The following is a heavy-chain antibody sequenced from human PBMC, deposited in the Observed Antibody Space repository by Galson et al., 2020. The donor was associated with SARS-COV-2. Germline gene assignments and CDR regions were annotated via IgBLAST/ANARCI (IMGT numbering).Heavy chain of an antibody. V-gene: IGHV3-49*03. D-gene: IGHD3-3*01. Sequence: GESLKISCTASGFTFGDYAMSWFRQAPGKGLEWVGFIRSKAYGGTTEYAASVKGRFTISRDDSKSIAYLQMNSLKTEDTAVYYCTRNDCWSGYYIDYWGQGTLVTVSS. CDR1: GFTFGDYA. CDR3: TRNDCWSGYYIDY. CDR2: IRSKAYGGTT. J-gene: IGHJ4*02.